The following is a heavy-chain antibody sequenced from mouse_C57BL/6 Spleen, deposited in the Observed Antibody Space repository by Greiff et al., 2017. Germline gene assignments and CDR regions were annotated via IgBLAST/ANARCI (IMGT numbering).Heavy chain of an antibody. D-gene: IGHD1-1*01. CDR1: GYTFTSYW. CDR2: IDPSDSYT. J-gene: IGHJ2*01. CDR3: ARRTTGLDY. Sequence: VQLQQPGAELVRPGTSVKLSCKASGYTFTSYWLHWVKQRPGQGLEWIGVIDPSDSYTNYNQKFKGKATLTVDTSYSTAYMQLSSLTSEDSAVYYCARRTTGLDYWGQGTTLTVSS. V-gene: IGHV1-59*01.